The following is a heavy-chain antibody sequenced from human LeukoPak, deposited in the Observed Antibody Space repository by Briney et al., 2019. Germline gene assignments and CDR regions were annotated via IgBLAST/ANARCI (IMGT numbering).Heavy chain of an antibody. CDR3: ARGGVVVAVYFDF. CDR1: GYLISTHYY. Sequence: PSKTLSLTCDVSGYLISTHYYWGWIRKPPGRGQELIGAVYHTGSAYYNPSLKSRVTISVDTSKNQLSLQLTSVTAADTSVYYCARGGVVVAVYFDFWGQGTLVTVSS. V-gene: IGHV4-38-2*01. D-gene: IGHD2-15*01. CDR2: VYHTGSA. J-gene: IGHJ4*02.